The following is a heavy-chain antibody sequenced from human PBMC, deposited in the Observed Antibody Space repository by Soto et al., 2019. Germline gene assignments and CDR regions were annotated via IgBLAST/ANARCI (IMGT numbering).Heavy chain of an antibody. J-gene: IGHJ4*02. CDR2: IIPIFGTA. V-gene: IGHV1-69*12. D-gene: IGHD1-7*01. Sequence: QVQLVQSGAEVKKPGSSVKVSCKASGGTFSSYAISWVRQAPGQGLEWMGGIIPIFGTANYAQKFQGGVTSAAGASTSTDYRELSNRRSEDTAVYYCARGGPEWNFGGPFDYCGQGTLVTVSS. CDR3: ARGGPEWNFGGPFDY. CDR1: GGTFSSYA.